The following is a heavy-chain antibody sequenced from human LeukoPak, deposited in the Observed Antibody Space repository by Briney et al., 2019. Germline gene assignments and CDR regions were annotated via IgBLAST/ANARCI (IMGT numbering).Heavy chain of an antibody. Sequence: ASVKVSCKASGYTFTSYGITWVRQAPGQGLEWMGWISGYSGNTNYAEKLKGRVTMTTDTSTNTAYMELRSLRSDDTAVYYCGIMITFGGVIVDAFDIWGQGTMVTVSS. CDR1: GYTFTSYG. D-gene: IGHD3-16*02. CDR2: ISGYSGNT. CDR3: GIMITFGGVIVDAFDI. J-gene: IGHJ3*02. V-gene: IGHV1-18*01.